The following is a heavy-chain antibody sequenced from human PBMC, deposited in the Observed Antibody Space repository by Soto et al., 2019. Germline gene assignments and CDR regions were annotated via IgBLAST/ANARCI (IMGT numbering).Heavy chain of an antibody. D-gene: IGHD3-22*01. Sequence: GSLRLSCAASEFPFSDYYMSWIRQAPGEGLEWISYISSSAYTIYADSVKGRFTISRDNAKNSLFLQMTSLRVEDMAVYYCARNFDSGGYYSDYWGQGTLVTVSS. J-gene: IGHJ4*02. CDR2: ISSSAYT. V-gene: IGHV3-11*06. CDR3: ARNFDSGGYYSDY. CDR1: EFPFSDYY.